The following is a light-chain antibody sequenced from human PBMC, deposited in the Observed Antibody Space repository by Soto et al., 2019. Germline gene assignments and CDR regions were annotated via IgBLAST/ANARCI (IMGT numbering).Light chain of an antibody. Sequence: DIQMTQSPSSLSASVGDRVNITCRASKSISSYLNWYQQKPGKAPKLLIYAASSLQSGVPSRFSGSGSGTDFTITISSLQPEHFATYYCQQSYSTPFTFGGGTKVEIK. J-gene: IGKJ4*01. CDR2: AAS. V-gene: IGKV1-39*01. CDR1: KSISSY. CDR3: QQSYSTPFT.